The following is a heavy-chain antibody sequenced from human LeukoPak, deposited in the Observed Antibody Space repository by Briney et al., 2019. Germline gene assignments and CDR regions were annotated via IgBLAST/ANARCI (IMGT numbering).Heavy chain of an antibody. CDR2: IYYSGST. Sequence: KSSETLSLTCTVSGGSISSGGYYWSWIRQHPGKGLEWIGYIYYSGSTYYNPSLKSRVTISVDTSKNQFSLKLSSVTAADTAVYYCASARGPTVVEFADIVVVPAAMGAFDIWGQGTMVTVSS. D-gene: IGHD2-2*01. V-gene: IGHV4-31*03. CDR3: ASARGPTVVEFADIVVVPAAMGAFDI. J-gene: IGHJ3*02. CDR1: GGSISSGGYY.